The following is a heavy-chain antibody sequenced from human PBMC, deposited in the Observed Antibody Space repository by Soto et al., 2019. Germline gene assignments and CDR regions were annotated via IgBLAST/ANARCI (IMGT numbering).Heavy chain of an antibody. V-gene: IGHV3-30*18. CDR3: AKSYCSGGSCYSHMRQYGMDV. J-gene: IGHJ6*02. D-gene: IGHD2-15*01. Sequence: GESLKISCAASGFTFSSYGMHWVRQAPGKGLEWVAVISYDGSNKYYADSVKGRFTISRDNSKNTLYLQMNSLRAEDTAVYYCAKSYCSGGSCYSHMRQYGMDVWGQGTTVTVSS. CDR1: GFTFSSYG. CDR2: ISYDGSNK.